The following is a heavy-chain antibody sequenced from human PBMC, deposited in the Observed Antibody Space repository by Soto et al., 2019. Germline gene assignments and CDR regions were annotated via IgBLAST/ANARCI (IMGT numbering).Heavy chain of an antibody. V-gene: IGHV4-34*01. CDR1: GGSFSGYY. Sequence: SETLSLTCAVYGGSFSGYYWSWIRQPPGKGLEWIGEINHSGSTNYNPSLKSRVTISVDTSKNQFSLKLSSVTAADTAVYYCARARGYCSSTSCFHYYYYYGMDVWGQGTTVTVSS. J-gene: IGHJ6*02. D-gene: IGHD2-2*01. CDR2: INHSGST. CDR3: ARARGYCSSTSCFHYYYYYGMDV.